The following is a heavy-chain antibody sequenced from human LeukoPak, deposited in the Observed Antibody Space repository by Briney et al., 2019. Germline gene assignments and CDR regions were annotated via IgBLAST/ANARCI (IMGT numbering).Heavy chain of an antibody. Sequence: SETLSLTCTVSGGSISSSSYYWGWIRQPPGKGLEWIGSIYYSGSTYYNPSLKSRVTISVDTSKNQFSLKLSSVTAADAAVYYCARHWGLLGYYFDYWGQGTLVTVSS. D-gene: IGHD3-10*01. CDR3: ARHWGLLGYYFDY. V-gene: IGHV4-39*01. CDR1: GGSISSSSYY. CDR2: IYYSGST. J-gene: IGHJ4*02.